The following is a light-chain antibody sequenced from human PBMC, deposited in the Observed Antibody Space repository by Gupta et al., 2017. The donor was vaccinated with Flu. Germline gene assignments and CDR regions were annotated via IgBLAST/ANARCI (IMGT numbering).Light chain of an antibody. Sequence: QSALTQPASGSGSPGQSITISCTGTISDVGGYNRVSWYQQHPGKAPKLIIYEVNSRPSGVSNRFSGSKSGNTASLTISGLQAYDEAYYYCSSYIVTSTSIIAWVFGGGTKLTVL. J-gene: IGLJ3*02. CDR1: ISDVGGYNR. V-gene: IGLV2-14*01. CDR3: SSYIVTSTSIIAWV. CDR2: EVN.